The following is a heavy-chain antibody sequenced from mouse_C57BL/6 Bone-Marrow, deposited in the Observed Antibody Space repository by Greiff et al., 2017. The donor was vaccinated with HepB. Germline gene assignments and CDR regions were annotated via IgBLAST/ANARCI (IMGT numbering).Heavy chain of an antibody. CDR1: GYTFTDYE. Sequence: VQVVESGAELVRPGASVTLSCKASGYTFTDYEMHWVKQTPVHGLEWIGAIDPETGGTAYNQKFKGKAILTADKSSSTAYMELRSLTSEDSAVYYCTSALLGWFAYWGQGTLVTVSA. CDR3: TSALLGWFAY. CDR2: IDPETGGT. D-gene: IGHD1-1*01. V-gene: IGHV1-15*01. J-gene: IGHJ3*01.